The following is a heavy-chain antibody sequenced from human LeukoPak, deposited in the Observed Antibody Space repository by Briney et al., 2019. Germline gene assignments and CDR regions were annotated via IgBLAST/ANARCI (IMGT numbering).Heavy chain of an antibody. Sequence: ASVKVSCKASGYTFTSYDINWVRQATGQGLEWMGWMNPNSGNTGYAQKFQGRVTMTRNTSISPAYMELSSLRSEDTAVYYCARPYPRLDDAFDIWGQGTMVTVSS. V-gene: IGHV1-8*01. CDR3: ARPYPRLDDAFDI. CDR1: GYTFTSYD. J-gene: IGHJ3*02. D-gene: IGHD3-16*01. CDR2: MNPNSGNT.